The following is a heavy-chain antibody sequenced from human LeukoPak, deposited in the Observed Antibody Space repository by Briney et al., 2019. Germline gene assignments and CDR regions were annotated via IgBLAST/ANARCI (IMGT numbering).Heavy chain of an antibody. CDR3: ASLSNYYGSGSSPYNWFDP. CDR2: IYPGDSDT. D-gene: IGHD3-10*01. Sequence: GESLKISCKGSGYSFTSYWIGWVRQMPGNGLEWMGIIYPGDSDTRCSPSFQGQVTISADKSISTAYLQWNSLKASDTAMYYCASLSNYYGSGSSPYNWFDPWGQGTLVTVSS. V-gene: IGHV5-51*01. J-gene: IGHJ5*02. CDR1: GYSFTSYW.